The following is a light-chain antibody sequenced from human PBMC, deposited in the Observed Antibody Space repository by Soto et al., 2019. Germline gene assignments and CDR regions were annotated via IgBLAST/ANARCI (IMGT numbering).Light chain of an antibody. V-gene: IGKV3-15*01. CDR2: GAS. CDR3: QQYNNRPPDT. CDR1: QSVNSN. Sequence: EIVMTQSPATLSVSPGERATLSCTASQSVNSNLAWYQQKPGQAPRLLIYGASTRAAGIPARFSGSGSGTEFSLTISSLQSEDFAVYYCQQYNNRPPDTFGQGTKLEIK. J-gene: IGKJ2*01.